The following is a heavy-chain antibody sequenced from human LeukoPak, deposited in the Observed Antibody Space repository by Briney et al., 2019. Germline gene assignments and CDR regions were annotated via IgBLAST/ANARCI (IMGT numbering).Heavy chain of an antibody. D-gene: IGHD2-2*01. Sequence: SETLSLTCAVYGGSFSGYYWSWIRQPPGKGLEWIGEINHSGSTNYNPSLKSRVTISVDTSKNQFSLKLSSVTAADTAVYYCARGLGYCSSTSCYLGDYYYGMDVWGQGTTVTVSS. CDR3: ARGLGYCSSTSCYLGDYYYGMDV. V-gene: IGHV4-34*01. J-gene: IGHJ6*02. CDR1: GGSFSGYY. CDR2: INHSGST.